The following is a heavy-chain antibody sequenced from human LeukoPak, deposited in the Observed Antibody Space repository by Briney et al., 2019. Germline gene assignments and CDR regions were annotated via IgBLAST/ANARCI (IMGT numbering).Heavy chain of an antibody. D-gene: IGHD3-22*01. CDR3: ASPYYYDSSGLDY. CDR1: GYTFTGYY. CDR2: INRNSGGT. V-gene: IGHV1-2*02. J-gene: IGHJ4*02. Sequence: ASVKVSCKASGYTFTGYYMHWVRQAPGQGLEWMGWINRNSGGTNYAQKFQGRVTMTRDTSISTAYMELSRLRYDDTAVYYCASPYYYDSSGLDYWGQGTLVTVSS.